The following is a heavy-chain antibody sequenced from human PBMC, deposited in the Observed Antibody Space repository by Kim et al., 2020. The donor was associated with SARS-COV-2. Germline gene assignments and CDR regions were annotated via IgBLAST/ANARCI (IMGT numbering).Heavy chain of an antibody. D-gene: IGHD3-10*01. CDR3: AKGKFGEKTFDY. CDR1: GYTFTTYG. Sequence: ASVKVSCRTSGYTFTTYGITWVRQVPGQGLDWMGWISTDDGNAYYAQNFQGRVTMTTDTTSTVYMELRSLRSDDTAVYYCAKGKFGEKTFDYWGQGTLVTVSS. V-gene: IGHV1-18*04. J-gene: IGHJ4*02. CDR2: ISTDDGNA.